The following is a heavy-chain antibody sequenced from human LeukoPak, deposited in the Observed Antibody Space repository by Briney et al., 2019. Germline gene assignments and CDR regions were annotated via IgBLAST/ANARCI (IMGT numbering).Heavy chain of an antibody. V-gene: IGHV4-59*08. D-gene: IGHD1-14*01. Sequence: PSETLSLTCTVSGGSISSNFWSWIRQPPGKGLEWIGYIYYTGTTYYNPSLKSRVTISVDTSKTQFSLKLSFVTAADTAVYYCARRTDPYGIDVWGQGTTVTVSS. CDR3: ARRTDPYGIDV. J-gene: IGHJ6*02. CDR1: GGSISSNF. CDR2: IYYTGTT.